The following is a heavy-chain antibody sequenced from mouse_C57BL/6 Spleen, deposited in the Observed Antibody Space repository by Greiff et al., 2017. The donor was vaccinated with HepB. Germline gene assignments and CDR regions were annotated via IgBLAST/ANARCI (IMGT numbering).Heavy chain of an antibody. V-gene: IGHV5-4*01. Sequence: EVQLVESGGGLVKPGGSLKLSCAASGFTFSSYAMSWVRQTPEKRLEWVATISDGGSYTYYPDNVKGRFTISRDNAKNNLYLQMSHLKSEDTAMYYCARDGHFDWYFDVWGTGTTVTVSS. J-gene: IGHJ1*03. CDR2: ISDGGSYT. CDR3: ARDGHFDWYFDV. D-gene: IGHD3-1*01. CDR1: GFTFSSYA.